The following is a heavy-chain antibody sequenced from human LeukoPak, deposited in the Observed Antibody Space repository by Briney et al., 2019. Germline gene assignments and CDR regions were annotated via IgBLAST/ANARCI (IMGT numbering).Heavy chain of an antibody. V-gene: IGHV3-30*04. D-gene: IGHD2-2*01. CDR2: ISYDGSNK. J-gene: IGHJ6*03. CDR1: GFTFSSYA. Sequence: PGRSLRLSCAASGFTFSSYAMHWVRQAPGKGLEWVAVISYDGSNKYYADSVKGRFTISRDNSKNTLYLQMNSLRAEDTAVYYCARASSRYCSSTSCYGGWRYYYMDVWGKGTTVTVSS. CDR3: ARASSRYCSSTSCYGGWRYYYMDV.